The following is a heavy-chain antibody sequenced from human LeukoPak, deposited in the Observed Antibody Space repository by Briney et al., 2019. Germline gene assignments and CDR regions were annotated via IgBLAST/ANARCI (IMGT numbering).Heavy chain of an antibody. CDR1: GITFSSYA. Sequence: PGGSLRLSCAASGITFSSYAMHWVRQAPGKGLEWVAAISSEGSDKYYAESMKGRLTISRDNSKNTLYLQMNSLRAEDMAVYYCARGLLPPRWFDPWGQGTLVTVSS. V-gene: IGHV3-30-3*01. D-gene: IGHD2-21*02. J-gene: IGHJ5*02. CDR2: ISSEGSDK. CDR3: ARGLLPPRWFDP.